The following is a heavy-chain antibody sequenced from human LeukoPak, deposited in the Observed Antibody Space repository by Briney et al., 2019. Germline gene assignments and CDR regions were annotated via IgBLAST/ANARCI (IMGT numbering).Heavy chain of an antibody. V-gene: IGHV3-66*01. CDR2: IYRSGRT. J-gene: IGHJ4*02. CDR3: ARDNVVTAYKD. CDR1: EFTVSSNY. Sequence: GGSLRLSCAASEFTVSSNYMNWVRQAPGKGLEWVSVIYRSGRTYYADSVKGRFTISRDDSRNTQYLQMSSLRAEDTAVYYCARDNVVTAYKDWGQGTLVTVSS. D-gene: IGHD2-21*02.